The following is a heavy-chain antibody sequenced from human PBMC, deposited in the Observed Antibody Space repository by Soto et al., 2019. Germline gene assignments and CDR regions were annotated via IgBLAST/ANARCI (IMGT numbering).Heavy chain of an antibody. J-gene: IGHJ3*01. Sequence: QVQLVQSGADLKKPGASVNISCTASGFTFSDNLINWVRQLPGQGLEGMGWLNPDTGNTRYSETFQGRVTISRHPSASIAYLELSGLENEDTDLYCCARDIQSVGPRANDAFDVLGQGTMITVSS. CDR1: GFTFSDNL. CDR3: ARDIQSVGPRANDAFDV. CDR2: LNPDTGNT. V-gene: IGHV1-3*01. D-gene: IGHD5-18*01.